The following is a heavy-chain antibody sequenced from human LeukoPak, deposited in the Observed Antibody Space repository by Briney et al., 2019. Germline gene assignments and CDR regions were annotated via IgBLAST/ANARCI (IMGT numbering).Heavy chain of an antibody. D-gene: IGHD1-14*01. V-gene: IGHV3-23*01. CDR3: AKSRLTPHP. CDR2: IGGSGSST. Sequence: GGTLRLSCAASGFTFSNSDMSWVRQAPGKGLEWVSAIGGSGSSTFYADSVKGRFTVSRDNSKNTLYLQMSSLRAEDTAVYYCAKSRLTPHPWGQGTLVTVSS. CDR1: GFTFSNSD. J-gene: IGHJ5*02.